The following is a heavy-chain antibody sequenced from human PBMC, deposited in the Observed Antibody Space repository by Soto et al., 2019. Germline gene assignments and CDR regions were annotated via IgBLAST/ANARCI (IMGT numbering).Heavy chain of an antibody. V-gene: IGHV2-5*01. Sequence: QITVKESGPTLVKPTQTLTLTCTVSGFSLSTSGVAVAWIRQPPGKALEWLALLYWYDDERYSPPLRSRLTITKDNSKNQVVLTMTNMDPVDTGTYYCVHRQYNGYDWGYFDYWGQGSLVAVSS. D-gene: IGHD5-12*01. CDR1: GFSLSTSGVA. CDR2: LYWYDDE. CDR3: VHRQYNGYDWGYFDY. J-gene: IGHJ4*02.